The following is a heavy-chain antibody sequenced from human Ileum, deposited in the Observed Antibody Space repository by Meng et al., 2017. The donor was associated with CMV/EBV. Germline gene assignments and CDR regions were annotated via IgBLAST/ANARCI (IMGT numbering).Heavy chain of an antibody. Sequence: VQLVQSGSKLRNPETPLTCSCKASGVTFTNDAISWVRQAPRQGLEWMGGIIPMFDSVNYAQKFQGRVTITADKSTSTAYMELSSLRSEDTAVYYCATSRGYSAYEAPSFVYWGQGTLVTVSS. CDR2: IIPMFDSV. J-gene: IGHJ4*02. CDR3: ATSRGYSAYEAPSFVY. CDR1: GVTFTNDA. V-gene: IGHV1-69*14. D-gene: IGHD5-12*01.